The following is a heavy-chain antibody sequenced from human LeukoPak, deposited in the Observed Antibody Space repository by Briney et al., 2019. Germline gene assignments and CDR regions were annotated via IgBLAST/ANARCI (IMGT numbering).Heavy chain of an antibody. V-gene: IGHV3-9*01. J-gene: IGHJ4*02. CDR2: ISWNSGAK. CDR1: GFDFEDYA. CDR3: AKSLWGYCSSTSCYDFDY. Sequence: GGSLRLSCAASGFDFEDYAIHWVRQVPGKGLEWVSGISWNSGAKAYADSVRGRFTVSRDNAKNSLYLQMNSLRAEDTAVYYCAKSLWGYCSSTSCYDFDYWGQGTLVTVFS. D-gene: IGHD2-2*01.